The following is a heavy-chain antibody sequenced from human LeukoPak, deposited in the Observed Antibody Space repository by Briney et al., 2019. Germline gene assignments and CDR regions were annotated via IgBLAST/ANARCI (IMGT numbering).Heavy chain of an antibody. J-gene: IGHJ3*02. CDR1: GFTVSSYA. D-gene: IGHD6-19*01. CDR2: ISSSSSYI. CDR3: ARDSQFAQWLVRPENAFDI. V-gene: IGHV3-21*01. Sequence: GGSLRLSCAASGFTVSSYAMTWVRQAPGKGLEWVSSISSSSSYIYYADSVKGRFTISRDNAKNSLYLQMNSLRAEDTAVYYCARDSQFAQWLVRPENAFDIWGQGTMVTVSS.